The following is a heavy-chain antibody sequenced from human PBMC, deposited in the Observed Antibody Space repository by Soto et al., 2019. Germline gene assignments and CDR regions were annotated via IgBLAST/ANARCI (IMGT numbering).Heavy chain of an antibody. CDR3: ARDASPQLVTYYFDY. J-gene: IGHJ4*02. D-gene: IGHD6-13*01. CDR1: GYTFTGYY. CDR2: INPNSGGT. V-gene: IGHV1-2*04. Sequence: ASVKVSCKASGYTFTGYYMHGVRQAPGQGLEWKGWINPNSGGTNYAQKFQGWVTMTRDTSISTAYMELSRLRSDDTAVYYCARDASPQLVTYYFDYWGQGTLVTVSS.